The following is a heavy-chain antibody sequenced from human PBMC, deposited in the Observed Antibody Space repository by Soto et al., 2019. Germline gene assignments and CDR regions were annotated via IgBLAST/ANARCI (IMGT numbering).Heavy chain of an antibody. CDR3: AKDLRPDGWYDFDY. CDR1: GFDFRIYA. Sequence: EVQLLESGGGLAQAGGSLRLSCAASGFDFRIYAMNWVRQAPGKGLEWVAVMIGDGTSWDYADSVRGRFTISRDNSKNTLYLQMNSLRAEDTAVYYCAKDLRPDGWYDFDYWGQGTLVTVSS. CDR2: MIGDGTSW. V-gene: IGHV3-23*01. D-gene: IGHD6-19*01. J-gene: IGHJ4*02.